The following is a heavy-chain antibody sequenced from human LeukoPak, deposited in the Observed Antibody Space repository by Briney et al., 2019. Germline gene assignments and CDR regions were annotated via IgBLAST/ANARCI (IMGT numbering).Heavy chain of an antibody. CDR3: ARGYSVDY. V-gene: IGHV4-30-2*01. J-gene: IGHJ4*01. Sequence: PSETLSLTCTVSGNSISTGNYYWSWIRQPPGKGLEWIGYIFHSGSTYYNPSLTSRVTLSVDTSKNQFSLNLTSVTAADTAIYYCARGYSVDYWGQEPWSPSPQ. CDR2: IFHSGST. D-gene: IGHD2-15*01. CDR1: GNSISTGNYY.